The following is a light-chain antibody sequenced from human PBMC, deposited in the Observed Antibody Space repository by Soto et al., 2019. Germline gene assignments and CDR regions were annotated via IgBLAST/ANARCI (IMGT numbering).Light chain of an antibody. CDR2: EVS. CDR1: SSDVGSYNR. J-gene: IGLJ2*01. V-gene: IGLV2-18*01. Sequence: QSVLTQPPSVSGSPGQSVTISCTGTSSDVGSYNRVSWYQQPPGTAPKLMIYEVSNRPSGVPDRFSGSKSGNTASLTISGLLAEDEADYYCSLYTSSSVVFGGGTKLTVL. CDR3: SLYTSSSVV.